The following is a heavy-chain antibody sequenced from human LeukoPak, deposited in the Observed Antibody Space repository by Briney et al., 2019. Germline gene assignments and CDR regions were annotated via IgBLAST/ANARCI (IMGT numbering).Heavy chain of an antibody. V-gene: IGHV3-23*01. J-gene: IGHJ4*02. D-gene: IGHD6-13*01. CDR2: ISGSGGSI. CDR1: GFTFSGYA. CDR3: AKGSSPFDY. Sequence: GGSLRLSCAASGFTFSGYAMSWVRQAPGKGLEWVSGISGSGGSIDYADSVKGRFTISRDNSKNMLYLQVSSLRAEDTAVYYCAKGSSPFDYWGQGTLVTVSS.